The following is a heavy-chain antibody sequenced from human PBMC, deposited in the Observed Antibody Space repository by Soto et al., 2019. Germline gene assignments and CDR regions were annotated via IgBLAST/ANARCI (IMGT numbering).Heavy chain of an antibody. CDR3: ARERVAPYYYYGMDV. Sequence: QVQLVQSGAEVKKPGASVKVSCKASGYTFTRSGISWVRQAPGQGLEWMGWISTYNGDTNYAQTFQDRVTMTTDTSTSTAYMELTSLRSDDTAVYYCARERVAPYYYYGMDVWGQGTPVSVSS. D-gene: IGHD5-12*01. J-gene: IGHJ6*02. CDR1: GYTFTRSG. CDR2: ISTYNGDT. V-gene: IGHV1-18*01.